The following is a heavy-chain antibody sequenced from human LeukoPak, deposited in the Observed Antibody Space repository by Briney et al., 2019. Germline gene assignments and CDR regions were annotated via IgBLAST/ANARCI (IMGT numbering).Heavy chain of an antibody. D-gene: IGHD2-15*01. Sequence: SGGSLRLSCAASGFIFSSYSMNWVRRAPGKGLEWVSSISSGSSYIYYADSVKGRFTISRDNAKNSLYLQMNSLRAEDTAVYYCARGAPYCSGGSCMYYFDYWGQGTLVTVSS. V-gene: IGHV3-21*01. J-gene: IGHJ4*02. CDR3: ARGAPYCSGGSCMYYFDY. CDR1: GFIFSSYS. CDR2: ISSGSSYI.